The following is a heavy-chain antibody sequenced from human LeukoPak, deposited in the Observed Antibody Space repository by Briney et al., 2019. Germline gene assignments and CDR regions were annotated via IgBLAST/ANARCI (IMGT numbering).Heavy chain of an antibody. Sequence: PGGSLRLSCAVSGFTLSSYGMSWVRQAPGKGLEWVSAISGSSGTTYYADSAQGRFTISRDKSKNTLYLQMNSLRAEDTAVYYCAKSKEDCCGSFDPWGQGTLVTVSS. CDR2: ISGSSGTT. CDR1: GFTLSSYG. J-gene: IGHJ5*02. V-gene: IGHV3-23*01. D-gene: IGHD2-15*01. CDR3: AKSKEDCCGSFDP.